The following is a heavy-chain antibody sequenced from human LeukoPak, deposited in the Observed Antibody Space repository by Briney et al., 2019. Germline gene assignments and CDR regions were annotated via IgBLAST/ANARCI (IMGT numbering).Heavy chain of an antibody. J-gene: IGHJ3*01. Sequence: VGSLRLSCAASGFTFRAHWMSCVRQAPGLGLEWVASIDFDGSAEYYLDSVTGRFTISRDNAKNSVYLQMNGLRTEDTALYFCAKHGFYAFNVWGQGTMVTVSS. CDR2: IDFDGSAE. CDR3: AKHGFYAFNV. V-gene: IGHV3-7*01. CDR1: GFTFRAHW. D-gene: IGHD5-24*01.